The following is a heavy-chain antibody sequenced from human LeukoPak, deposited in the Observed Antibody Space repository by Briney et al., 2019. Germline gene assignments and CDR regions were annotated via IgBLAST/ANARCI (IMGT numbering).Heavy chain of an antibody. V-gene: IGHV3-7*01. Sequence: GGSLRLSCAASGFTFSSYWMSWVRQAPGKGLEWVANIKQDGSEKYYVDSVKGRFTISRDNAKNSLYLQMNSLRAEDTAVYYCARPRLWFGESDAFDIWGQGTMVTVSS. CDR2: IKQDGSEK. J-gene: IGHJ3*02. D-gene: IGHD3-10*01. CDR3: ARPRLWFGESDAFDI. CDR1: GFTFSSYW.